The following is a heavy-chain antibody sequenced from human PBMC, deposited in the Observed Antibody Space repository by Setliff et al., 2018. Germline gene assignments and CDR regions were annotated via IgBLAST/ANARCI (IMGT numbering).Heavy chain of an antibody. CDR3: ARAYGSGISKGKIEYFQH. V-gene: IGHV4-4*02. Sequence: SETLSLTCAVSGGSISSSNWWSWVRQPPGKGLEWLGEIYHSGSTNYNPSLKSRVTISVDTSKNQFSLKLSSVTAADTAVYYCARAYGSGISKGKIEYFQHWGQGTLVTVSS. CDR1: GGSISSSNW. CDR2: IYHSGST. J-gene: IGHJ1*01. D-gene: IGHD3-10*01.